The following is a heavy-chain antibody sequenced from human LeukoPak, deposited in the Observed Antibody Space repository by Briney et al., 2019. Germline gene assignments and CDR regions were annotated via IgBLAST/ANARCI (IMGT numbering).Heavy chain of an antibody. J-gene: IGHJ4*02. CDR1: RYTFSSYD. CDR3: ARLSQTPDYYGSGGYFYLGY. V-gene: IGHV1-8*01. D-gene: IGHD3-22*01. CDR2: MNPNTGNA. Sequence: ASVRVSCKGFRYTFSSYDINWVRQAPGQGLEWMGWMNPNTGNAGYAPKFQGRVTMTRDTSISTACLEMSGLRSEDTAVYYCARLSQTPDYYGSGGYFYLGYWGQGTRVTVSS.